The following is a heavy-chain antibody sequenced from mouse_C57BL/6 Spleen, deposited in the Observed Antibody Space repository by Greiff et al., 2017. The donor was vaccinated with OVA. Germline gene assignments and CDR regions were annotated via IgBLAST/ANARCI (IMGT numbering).Heavy chain of an antibody. CDR1: GFTFSNYW. V-gene: IGHV6-3*01. D-gene: IGHD1-3*01. CDR3: TITFFDY. CDR2: IRLKSDNYAT. Sequence: EVQRVESGGGLVQPGGSMKLSCVASGFTFSNYWMNWVRQSPEKGLEWVAQIRLKSDNYATHYAESVKGRFTISRDDSKSSVYLQMNNLRAEDTGIYYCTITFFDYWGQGTTLTVSS. J-gene: IGHJ2*01.